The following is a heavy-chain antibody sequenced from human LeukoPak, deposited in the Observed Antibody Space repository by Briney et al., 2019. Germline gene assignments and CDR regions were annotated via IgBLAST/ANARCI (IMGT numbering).Heavy chain of an antibody. D-gene: IGHD5-18*01. Sequence: GGSLRLSCAASGFTFTDYYMSWIRQAPGKGLEWVSYIDISGSYTNYADSVKGRFTISRDNAENSLYLQMNSLRAEDTAVYYCARDRSAVEDYWGQGAPVTVSS. V-gene: IGHV3-11*06. CDR1: GFTFTDYY. CDR3: ARDRSAVEDY. CDR2: IDISGSYT. J-gene: IGHJ4*02.